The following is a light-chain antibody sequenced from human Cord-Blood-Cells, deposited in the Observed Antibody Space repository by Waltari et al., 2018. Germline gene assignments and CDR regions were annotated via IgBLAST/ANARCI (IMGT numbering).Light chain of an antibody. CDR3: CSYAGSSTLV. J-gene: IGLJ3*02. V-gene: IGLV2-23*01. Sequence: QSALTQPASVSGSPGQSTTLSCTGTSSDVGSYNLVSWYHQHPGKAPKLMIYEGSKRPSGVSNRFSGSKSGNTASLTISGLQAEDEADYYCCSYAGSSTLVFGGGTKLTVL. CDR1: SSDVGSYNL. CDR2: EGS.